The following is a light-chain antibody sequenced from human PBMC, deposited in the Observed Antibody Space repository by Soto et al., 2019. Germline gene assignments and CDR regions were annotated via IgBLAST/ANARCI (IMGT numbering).Light chain of an antibody. J-gene: IGLJ1*01. Sequence: QSALTQPPSASGSPVQSVTISCTGTSSDVGRYNYVSWYQHHPGKAPKLIIYDVSQRPSGVPDRFSGSKSGNTASLTVSGLQAEDEADYYCNSYADSNTYVFGTGTKLTVL. CDR2: DVS. V-gene: IGLV2-8*01. CDR3: NSYADSNTYV. CDR1: SSDVGRYNY.